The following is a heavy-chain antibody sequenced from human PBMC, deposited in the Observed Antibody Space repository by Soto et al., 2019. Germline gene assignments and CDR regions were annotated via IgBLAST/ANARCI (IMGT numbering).Heavy chain of an antibody. V-gene: IGHV4-31*03. CDR3: ARATTVTNAAVYYYYYFGMDV. CDR1: GGSISSGGYY. D-gene: IGHD4-17*01. J-gene: IGHJ6*02. CDR2: IYYSGST. Sequence: QVQLQESGPGLVKPSQTLSLTCTVSGGSISSGGYYWSWIRQHPGKGLEWIGYIYYSGSTYYNPSLKSRVTISLDTSKSQFSLKLISVTAADTAVYSCARATTVTNAAVYYYYYFGMDVWGQGTTVTVSS.